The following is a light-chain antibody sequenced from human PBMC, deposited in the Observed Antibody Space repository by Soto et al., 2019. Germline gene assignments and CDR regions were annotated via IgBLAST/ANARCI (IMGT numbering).Light chain of an antibody. CDR3: QQYFSTPT. CDR1: QSVLSNSNNQNY. CDR2: WAS. Sequence: IVMTQSPDSLAVSLGERATINCKSSQSVLSNSNNQNYLAWYQQKPGQPPKLLIYWASTRESGVPDRFSGRGSGTDFTLTVSSLQAEDVAVYYCQQYFSTPTFGGGTKVEI. V-gene: IGKV4-1*01. J-gene: IGKJ4*01.